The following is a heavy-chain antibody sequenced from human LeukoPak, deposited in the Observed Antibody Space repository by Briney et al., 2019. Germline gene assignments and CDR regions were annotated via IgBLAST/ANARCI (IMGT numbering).Heavy chain of an antibody. CDR2: ISSSSSTI. D-gene: IGHD2-21*02. CDR3: ARDPNARSRIVVVTAHDY. J-gene: IGHJ4*02. Sequence: GGSLRLSCAASGFTFSSYSMNWVRQAPGKGLEWVSYISSSSSTIYYADSVKGRFTISRDNAKNSLYLQMNSLRAEDTAVYYCARDPNARSRIVVVTAHDYWGQGTLVTVSS. CDR1: GFTFSSYS. V-gene: IGHV3-48*04.